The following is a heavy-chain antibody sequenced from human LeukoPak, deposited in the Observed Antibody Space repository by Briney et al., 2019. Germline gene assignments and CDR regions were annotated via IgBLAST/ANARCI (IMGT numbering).Heavy chain of an antibody. CDR2: IYPGDSDT. D-gene: IGHD3-22*01. CDR3: ARQPDSSGSLLY. J-gene: IGHJ4*02. CDR1: GYLFNSYW. Sequence: GESLKISCWGSGYLFNSYWIGWVRPIPGRGLEWMGIIYPGDSDTRHSPSFQGQVTISADKFITTAYLQWSSLKASDTAMYYCARQPDSSGSLLYWGQGTLVTVSS. V-gene: IGHV5-51*01.